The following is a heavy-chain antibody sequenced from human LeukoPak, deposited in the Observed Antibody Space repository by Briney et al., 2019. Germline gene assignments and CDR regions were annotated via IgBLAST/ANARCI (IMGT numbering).Heavy chain of an antibody. J-gene: IGHJ4*02. Sequence: GGSLRLSCAASGFTFSGSAMHWVRQASGKGLEWVGRIRSKTNSYATAYAASVKGGFTISRDDSKNTAYLQMSSLKTEDTAVYYCTRYYYDGSGYYYLFDYWGQGTLVTVSS. D-gene: IGHD3-22*01. V-gene: IGHV3-73*01. CDR1: GFTFSGSA. CDR3: TRYYYDGSGYYYLFDY. CDR2: IRSKTNSYAT.